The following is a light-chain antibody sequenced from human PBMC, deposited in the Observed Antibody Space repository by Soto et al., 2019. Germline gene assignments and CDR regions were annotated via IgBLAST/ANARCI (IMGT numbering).Light chain of an antibody. CDR3: SSYTTGTTWV. CDR1: SSDVGRYNY. J-gene: IGLJ3*02. CDR2: DVS. V-gene: IGLV2-14*01. Sequence: QSVLTQPASVSGSPGQSITISCTGTSSDVGRYNYVSWHQQHPGKAPKLLIFDVSNRPSGVSDRFSGSKSGNTASLTISGLQAEDEADYYCSSYTTGTTWVFGGGTQLTVL.